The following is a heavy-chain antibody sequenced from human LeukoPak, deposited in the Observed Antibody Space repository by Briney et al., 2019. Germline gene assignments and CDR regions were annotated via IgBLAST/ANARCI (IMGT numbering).Heavy chain of an antibody. CDR2: INHSGST. D-gene: IGHD5-24*01. Sequence: SETLSLTCAVYGGSFSGYYWSWIRQPPGKGLEWIGEINHSGSTNYNPSLKSRVTMSVDTPKNQFSLKLTSVTAADTAVYYCARSGYNYASAPFYWGQGTLVTVSS. V-gene: IGHV4-34*01. J-gene: IGHJ4*02. CDR1: GGSFSGYY. CDR3: ARSGYNYASAPFY.